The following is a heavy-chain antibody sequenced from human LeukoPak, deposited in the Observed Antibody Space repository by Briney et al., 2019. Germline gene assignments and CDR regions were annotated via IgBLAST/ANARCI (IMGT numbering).Heavy chain of an antibody. V-gene: IGHV3-23*01. J-gene: IGHJ4*02. CDR2: ISGSGGST. CDR3: AKDSAKKYDDY. Sequence: GGSLRLSCAASGFPFSSYGMSWVRQAPGKGLEWVSAISGSGGSTYYADSVKGRFAISRDNSKNTLYLQMNSLRAEDTAVYYCAKDSAKKYDDYWGQGTLVTVSS. D-gene: IGHD2/OR15-2a*01. CDR1: GFPFSSYG.